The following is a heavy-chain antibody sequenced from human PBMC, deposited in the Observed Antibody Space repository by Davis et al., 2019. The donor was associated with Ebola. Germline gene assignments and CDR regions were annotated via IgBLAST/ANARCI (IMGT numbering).Heavy chain of an antibody. J-gene: IGHJ3*02. CDR3: ARIPRVGDKDGYI. Sequence: PGGSLRLSCAASGFRFDEFAMHWVRQRPGKGLEWVSGMTWNSLSIGYADSVRGRFTISRDNAKSTLYLVMDSLRAEDTAVYYCARIPRVGDKDGYIWGQGTTVTVSS. V-gene: IGHV3-9*01. CDR2: MTWNSLSI. CDR1: GFRFDEFA. D-gene: IGHD5-18*01.